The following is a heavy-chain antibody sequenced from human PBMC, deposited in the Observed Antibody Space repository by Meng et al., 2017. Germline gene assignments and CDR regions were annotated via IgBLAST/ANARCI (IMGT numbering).Heavy chain of an antibody. Sequence: VARVGSGGGLVKPGGSLRLSCVASGFRVTDAWMSWVRQAPGKGLEWVGRINSNSDGGTTDYAAPVKGRFTISRDDSKNTLYLQMNSLITEDTAVYFCATGAAAADHWGQGTLVTVSS. CDR3: ATGAAAADH. D-gene: IGHD6-13*01. J-gene: IGHJ4*02. CDR2: INSNSDGGTT. CDR1: GFRVTDAW. V-gene: IGHV3-15*01.